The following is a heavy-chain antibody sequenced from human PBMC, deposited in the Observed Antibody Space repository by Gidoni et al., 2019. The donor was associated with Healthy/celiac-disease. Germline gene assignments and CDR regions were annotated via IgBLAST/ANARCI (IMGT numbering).Heavy chain of an antibody. CDR1: GGSFSGSY. D-gene: IGHD2-15*01. CDR3: ARTGYCSGGSCYKGAFDI. CDR2: INHSGST. J-gene: IGHJ3*02. V-gene: IGHV4-34*01. Sequence: QVQLQQWGAGLLKPSETLSLTCAVSGGSFSGSYWSWIRQPPGKGLEWIGEINHSGSTNYNPSLKSRVTISVDTSKNQFSLKLSSVTAADTAVYYCARTGYCSGGSCYKGAFDIWGQGTMVTVSS.